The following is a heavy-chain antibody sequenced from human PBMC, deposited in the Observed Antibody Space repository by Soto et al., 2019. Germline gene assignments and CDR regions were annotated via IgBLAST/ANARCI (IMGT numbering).Heavy chain of an antibody. J-gene: IGHJ4*02. D-gene: IGHD6-6*01. CDR2: IWFDVNHQ. CDR3: ARGSYSSSSASDY. Sequence: QVQLVESGGGVVQPGRSLRLACAASGFSLSRYGMHWVRQAPGKGLEWVAVIWFDVNHQYYADPVKGRFTVSRDISKHTLYMQMNRLRAEATAVYYCARGSYSSSSASDYWGPGTLVTVSS. V-gene: IGHV3-33*01. CDR1: GFSLSRYG.